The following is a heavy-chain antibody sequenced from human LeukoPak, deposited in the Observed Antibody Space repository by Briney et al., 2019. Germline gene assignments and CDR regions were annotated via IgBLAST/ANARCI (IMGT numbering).Heavy chain of an antibody. CDR2: ISSSSSYI. CDR3: ARSGLWFGDKEDY. Sequence: PGGSLRLSCAASGFTFSSYSMNWVRQAPGKGLECVSSISSSSSYIYYADSVKGRFTISRDNAKNSLYLQMNSLRAEDTAVYYCARSGLWFGDKEDYWGQGTLVTVSS. D-gene: IGHD3-10*01. V-gene: IGHV3-21*01. J-gene: IGHJ4*02. CDR1: GFTFSSYS.